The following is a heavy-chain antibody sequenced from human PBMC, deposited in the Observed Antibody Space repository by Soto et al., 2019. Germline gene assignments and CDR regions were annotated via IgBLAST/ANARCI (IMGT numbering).Heavy chain of an antibody. J-gene: IGHJ6*02. CDR3: ARGRPTTVTTSYYYYGMDV. Sequence: SVKVSCKASGGTFSSYAISWVRQAPGQGLEWMGGIIPIFGTANYAQKFQGRVTITADESTSTAYMELSSLRSEDTAVYYCARGRPTTVTTSYYYYGMDVWGQGTTVTVS. D-gene: IGHD4-17*01. V-gene: IGHV1-69*13. CDR1: GGTFSSYA. CDR2: IIPIFGTA.